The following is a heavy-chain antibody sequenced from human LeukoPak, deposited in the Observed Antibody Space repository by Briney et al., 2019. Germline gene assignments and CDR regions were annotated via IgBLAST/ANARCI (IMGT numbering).Heavy chain of an antibody. J-gene: IGHJ4*02. CDR2: INPNSGGT. CDR1: GYTFTGYY. CDR3: AGQVGAKWELYFDY. D-gene: IGHD1-26*01. V-gene: IGHV1-2*02. Sequence: ASVKVSCKASGYTFTGYYMHWVRQAPGQGLEWMGWINPNSGGTNYAQKFQGRVTMTRDTSISTAYMELSRLRSDDTAVYYCAGQVGAKWELYFDYWGQGTLVTVSS.